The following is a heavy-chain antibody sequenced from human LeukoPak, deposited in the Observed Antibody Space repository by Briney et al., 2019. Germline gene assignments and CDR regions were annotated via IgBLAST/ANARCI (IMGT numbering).Heavy chain of an antibody. Sequence: GGSLRLSCVSPGFTTGTAWMSWGRQAPGKGLEWLGHIKSEGEGATTDYAAPAKGRFAISRDDSKNMIYLQMSSLKIDDTAIYYCIAHFPYFYGFDVWGKGTTVTVSS. D-gene: IGHD3-3*02. V-gene: IGHV3-15*01. CDR3: IAHFPYFYGFDV. J-gene: IGHJ6*04. CDR1: GFTTGTAW. CDR2: IKSEGEGATT.